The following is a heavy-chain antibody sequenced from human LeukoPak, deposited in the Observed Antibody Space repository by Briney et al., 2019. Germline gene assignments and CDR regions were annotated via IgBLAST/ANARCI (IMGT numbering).Heavy chain of an antibody. J-gene: IGHJ4*02. CDR3: ARRNFDPSGSASLDY. V-gene: IGHV5-51*01. D-gene: IGHD3-22*01. Sequence: PGESLKISCKGSGYSFTNYWIAWVRQMPGKGLEWMGVVYPADSDTRYSPSFQGQVSISADKSMNTAYLQWSVLKASDTAMYYCARRNFDPSGSASLDYWGQGTLVTASS. CDR1: GYSFTNYW. CDR2: VYPADSDT.